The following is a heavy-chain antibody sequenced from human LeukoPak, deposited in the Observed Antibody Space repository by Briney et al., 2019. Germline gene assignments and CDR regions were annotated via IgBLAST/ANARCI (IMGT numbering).Heavy chain of an antibody. Sequence: GGSLRLSCAASGFSFSYYSMICGRQAPGKGLEWVSSISSSSGYADSVVGRFTISRDNPKNALYLQMNALRAEDTAVYCCARVGPASGYYFDFWGQGTLVTVSS. CDR1: GFSFSYYS. V-gene: IGHV3-21*01. CDR3: ARVGPASGYYFDF. CDR2: ISSSSG. D-gene: IGHD3-22*01. J-gene: IGHJ4*02.